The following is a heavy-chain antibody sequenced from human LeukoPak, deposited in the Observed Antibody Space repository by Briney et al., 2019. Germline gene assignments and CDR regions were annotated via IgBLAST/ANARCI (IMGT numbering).Heavy chain of an antibody. D-gene: IGHD2-2*01. CDR3: AKALGYCSSTSCSSYYYHGMDV. V-gene: IGHV3-30*18. CDR2: ISYDGSNK. CDR1: GFTFSSYG. J-gene: IGHJ6*02. Sequence: PGRSLRLSCAASGFTFSSYGMHWVRQAPGKGLEWVAVISYDGSNKYYADSVKGRFTISRDNSKNTLYLQMNSLRAEDTAVYYCAKALGYCSSTSCSSYYYHGMDVWGQGTTVTVSS.